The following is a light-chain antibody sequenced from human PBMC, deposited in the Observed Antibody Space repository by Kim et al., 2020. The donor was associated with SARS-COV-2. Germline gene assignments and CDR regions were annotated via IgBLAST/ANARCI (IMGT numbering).Light chain of an antibody. CDR3: CSYAGSYTFYV. Sequence: SVTISCSGTSRDVGGYNYVSWYQQHPGKAPKLMIYDVSKRPSGVPDRFSGSKSGNTASLTISGLQAEDEADYYCCSYAGSYTFYVFGTGTKVTVL. CDR2: DVS. J-gene: IGLJ1*01. V-gene: IGLV2-11*01. CDR1: SRDVGGYNY.